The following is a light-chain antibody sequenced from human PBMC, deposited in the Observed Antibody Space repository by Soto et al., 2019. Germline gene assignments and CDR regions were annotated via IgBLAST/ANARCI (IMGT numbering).Light chain of an antibody. V-gene: IGKV3-20*01. Sequence: EIVLTQSPGTLSLSPGERATLSCRASQSIRSHYLAWYQQKPGQAPRLLISGAHNRAPGIPVRFSGSESGTDFTLRISRLEPEDFAVYYCQQYGSSVTFGQGTKVEIK. CDR3: QQYGSSVT. J-gene: IGKJ1*01. CDR2: GAH. CDR1: QSIRSHY.